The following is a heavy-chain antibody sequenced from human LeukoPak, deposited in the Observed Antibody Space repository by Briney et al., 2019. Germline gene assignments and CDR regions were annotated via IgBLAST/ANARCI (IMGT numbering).Heavy chain of an antibody. D-gene: IGHD3-9*01. Sequence: SETLSLICAVSGHSISRDYSWGWIRQPPGKGLEWIGSINHSGGTYYNQSLKSRVTISRDTSKNQLSPNLNDVTAADTAVYYCARVGWRYFDWLAPWGQGTLVTVSS. CDR3: ARVGWRYFDWLAP. V-gene: IGHV4-38-2*01. J-gene: IGHJ5*02. CDR2: INHSGGT. CDR1: GHSISRDYS.